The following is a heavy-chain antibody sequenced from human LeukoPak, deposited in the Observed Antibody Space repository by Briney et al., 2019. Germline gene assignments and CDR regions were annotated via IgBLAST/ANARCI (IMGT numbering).Heavy chain of an antibody. D-gene: IGHD6-13*01. CDR2: INPNSGGT. V-gene: IGHV1-2*02. J-gene: IGHJ3*02. CDR3: ARDRAGQLALDDAFDI. CDR1: GYTFTGYY. Sequence: ASVKVSCKASGYTFTGYYMHWVRQAPGQGLEWMGWINPNSGGTNYAQKFQGRVTMTRDTSISTAYMELSRLRSDDTAVHYCARDRAGQLALDDAFDIWGQGTMVTVSS.